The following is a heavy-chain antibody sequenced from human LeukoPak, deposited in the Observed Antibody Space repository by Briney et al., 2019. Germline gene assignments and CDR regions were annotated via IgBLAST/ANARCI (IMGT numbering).Heavy chain of an antibody. CDR2: ISGSGGST. CDR1: GFTFSSYA. CDR3: AKNWGSLDY. J-gene: IGHJ4*02. D-gene: IGHD7-27*01. Sequence: GGSLRLSCAASGFTFSSYAMSWVRQAPGKGLEWVSAISGSGGSTYYADSVKGRFTISRDNAKNSLYLQMNSLRAEVTAVYYCAKNWGSLDYWGPGTLVTVSS. V-gene: IGHV3-23*01.